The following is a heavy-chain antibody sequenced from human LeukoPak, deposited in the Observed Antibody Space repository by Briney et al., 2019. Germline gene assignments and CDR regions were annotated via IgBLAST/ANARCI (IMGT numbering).Heavy chain of an antibody. CDR3: ALDGMDV. J-gene: IGHJ6*02. V-gene: IGHV1-58*02. CDR1: GFTFTSSA. Sequence: ASVKVSCKASGFTFTSSARQWVRQARGQRLEWIGWIVVGSGNTNYAQKFQERVTITRDMSTSTAYMELSSLRSEDTAVYYCALDGMDVWGQGTTVTVSS. CDR2: IVVGSGNT.